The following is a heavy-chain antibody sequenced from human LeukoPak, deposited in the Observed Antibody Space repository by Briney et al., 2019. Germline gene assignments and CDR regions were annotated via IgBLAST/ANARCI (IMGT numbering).Heavy chain of an antibody. V-gene: IGHV4-30-4*07. Sequence: SETLSLTCAVSGGSISSGGYSWSWIRQPPGKGLEWIGYIYYSGSTYYNPSLKSRVTISVDTSKNQFSLKLSSVTAADTAVYYCARSYSSSWNDAFDIWGQGTMVTVSS. CDR2: IYYSGST. CDR3: ARSYSSSWNDAFDI. CDR1: GGSISSGGYS. J-gene: IGHJ3*02. D-gene: IGHD6-13*01.